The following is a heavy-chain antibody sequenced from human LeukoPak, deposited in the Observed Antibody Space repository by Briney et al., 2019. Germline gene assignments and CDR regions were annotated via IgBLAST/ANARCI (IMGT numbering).Heavy chain of an antibody. CDR1: GGSISSYY. V-gene: IGHV4-59*01. J-gene: IGHJ4*02. CDR3: ARDGDWGRFDY. D-gene: IGHD7-27*01. Sequence: PSETLSLTCTVSGGSISSYYWSWIRQPPGKGLEWIGYIYYSGSTNYSPSLKSRVTISVDTSKNQFSLNLSSVTAADTAVYYCARDGDWGRFDYWGQGALVTVSS. CDR2: IYYSGST.